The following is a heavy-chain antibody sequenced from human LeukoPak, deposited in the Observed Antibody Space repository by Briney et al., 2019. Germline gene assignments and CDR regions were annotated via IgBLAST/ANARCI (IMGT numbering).Heavy chain of an antibody. V-gene: IGHV3-66*02. CDR1: GFTVSSNY. J-gene: IGHJ4*02. D-gene: IGHD3-16*01. CDR2: IYSGGST. CDR3: ARDRAMGAFDY. Sequence: GGSLRLSCAASGFTVSSNYMSWVRQAPGKGLEWVSVIYSGGSTYYADSVKGRFTISRDNSKNTLYLQMNSLRAEDTAVYYCARDRAMGAFDYWGQGTLVTVSS.